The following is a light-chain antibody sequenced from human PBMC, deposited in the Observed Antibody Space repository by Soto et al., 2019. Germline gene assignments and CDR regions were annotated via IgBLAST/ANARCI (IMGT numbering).Light chain of an antibody. J-gene: IGKJ1*01. Sequence: DIQMTQSPSTLSASVGDRVTITCRASQSISSWLAWYQQKPGKAPKLLTHAASSLQFRVPSKFSGSGSGTDFTLTISSLQPEDSATYYCQQSYSDTRTFGQGTKVDIK. CDR1: QSISSW. CDR3: QQSYSDTRT. V-gene: IGKV1-39*01. CDR2: AAS.